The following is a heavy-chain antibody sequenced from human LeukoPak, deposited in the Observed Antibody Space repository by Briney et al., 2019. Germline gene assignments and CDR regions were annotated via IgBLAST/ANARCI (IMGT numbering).Heavy chain of an antibody. CDR3: ARERSTVAPPHPFDY. D-gene: IGHD4-23*01. CDR2: IWYDGSNK. J-gene: IGHJ4*02. CDR1: GFTFSSYW. Sequence: PGGSLRLSCVASGFTFSSYWMHWVRQAPGKGLEWVAVIWYDGSNKYYADSVKGRFTISRDNSKNTLYLQMNSLRAEDTAVYYCARERSTVAPPHPFDYWGQGTLVTVSS. V-gene: IGHV3-33*08.